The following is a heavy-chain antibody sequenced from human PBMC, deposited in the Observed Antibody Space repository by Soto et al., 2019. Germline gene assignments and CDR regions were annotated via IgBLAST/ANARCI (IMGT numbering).Heavy chain of an antibody. J-gene: IGHJ4*02. CDR1: GYTFTSYG. Sequence: QVQLVQSGAEVKKPGASVKVSCKASGYTFTSYGIIWVRQAPGQGLEWMGWISAYNGNTNYAQKLQGRVTMTTDTSTSTAYMELRSLRSDDTXXXXXXXXXXXXALDYWGQGTLVTVSS. CDR3: XXXXXXXALDY. CDR2: ISAYNGNT. V-gene: IGHV1-18*01.